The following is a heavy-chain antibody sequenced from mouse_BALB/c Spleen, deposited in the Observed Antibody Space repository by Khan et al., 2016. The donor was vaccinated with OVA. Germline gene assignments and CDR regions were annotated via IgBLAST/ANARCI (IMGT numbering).Heavy chain of an antibody. J-gene: IGHJ2*01. CDR1: GYTFTSYW. Sequence: VQLQQSGAELVKAGASVKMSCKASGYTFTSYWMHWVKQRLGQGLEWFAETNPTNGRTYYNEKFKSKATLTVDKSSSTAYMLLSGPTFEESAVYYLSRIKKMVATYFDYWVQGTTLTVSS. CDR3: SRIKKMVATYFDY. V-gene: IGHV1S81*02. CDR2: TNPTNGRT. D-gene: IGHD1-1*02.